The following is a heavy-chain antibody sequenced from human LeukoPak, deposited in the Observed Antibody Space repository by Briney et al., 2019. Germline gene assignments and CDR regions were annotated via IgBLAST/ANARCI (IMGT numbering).Heavy chain of an antibody. D-gene: IGHD3-16*01. J-gene: IGHJ3*02. CDR3: ARDDALGDNALDI. CDR2: ILNDGSQE. V-gene: IGHV3-33*01. CDR1: GFTFSSYG. Sequence: GGSLRLSCAASGFTFSSYGMHWVRRAPGKGLEWVAVILNDGSQEKYADSVKGRFTISRDNSKNTLFLQMNSLRAEDTAVYYCARDDALGDNALDIWGQGTMVTVSS.